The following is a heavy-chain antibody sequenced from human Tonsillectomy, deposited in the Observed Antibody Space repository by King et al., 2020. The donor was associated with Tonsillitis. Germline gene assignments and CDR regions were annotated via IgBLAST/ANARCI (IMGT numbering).Heavy chain of an antibody. V-gene: IGHV4-39*07. CDR2: INYSGIA. J-gene: IGHJ3*02. Sequence: QLQESGPGLVKPSETLSLTCTVSGGSISSSIYYWGWIRQPPGKGLEWIWTINYSGIASYNPSLQSRVTMSVDTSKNQFSLKLNSMTAADTAVYSCARYCGWLQGWNEAFDMWGQGTIVTVSS. CDR3: ARYCGWLQGWNEAFDM. D-gene: IGHD5-24*01. CDR1: GGSISSSIYY.